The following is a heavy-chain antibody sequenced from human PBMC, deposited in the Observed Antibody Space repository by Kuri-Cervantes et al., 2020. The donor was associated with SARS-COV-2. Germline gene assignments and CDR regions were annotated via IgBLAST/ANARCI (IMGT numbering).Heavy chain of an antibody. CDR2: ISAYNGNT. V-gene: IGHV1-18*01. D-gene: IGHD3-3*01. CDR1: GYTFTSYG. CDR3: ARDERFLEWFQYYYYYYGMDV. J-gene: IGHJ6*02. Sequence: ASVKVSCKASGYTFTSYGISWVRQAPGQGLEWMGWISAYNGNTNYAQKLQGRVTMTTDTSTSTAYMELRSLRSDDTVVYYCARDERFLEWFQYYYYYYGMDVWGQGTTVTVSS.